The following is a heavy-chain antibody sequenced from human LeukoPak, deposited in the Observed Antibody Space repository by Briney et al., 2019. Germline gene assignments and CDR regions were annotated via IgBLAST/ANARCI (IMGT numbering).Heavy chain of an antibody. CDR2: INPNSGGT. CDR3: TRDLYYDSKDY. CDR1: GYTFTGYY. Sequence: ASVKVSCKASGYTFTGYYMHWVRQAPGQGLEWMGWINPNSGGTNYAQKFQGRVTTTRDTSISTAYMELSRLRSDDTAVYYCTRDLYYDSKDYWGQGTLVTVSS. D-gene: IGHD3-22*01. V-gene: IGHV1-2*02. J-gene: IGHJ4*02.